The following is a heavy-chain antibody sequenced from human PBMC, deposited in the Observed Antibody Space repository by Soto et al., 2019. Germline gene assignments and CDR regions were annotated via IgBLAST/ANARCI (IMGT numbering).Heavy chain of an antibody. Sequence: GESLKISCKGSGYSFTSYWIGWVRQMPGKGLEWMGIIYPGDSDTRYSPSFQGQVTISADKSISTAYLQWSSLKASDTAMYYCARLASARCSGGSCYAQWWFDPWGQGTLVTVSS. CDR3: ARLASARCSGGSCYAQWWFDP. D-gene: IGHD2-15*01. CDR1: GYSFTSYW. CDR2: IYPGDSDT. J-gene: IGHJ5*02. V-gene: IGHV5-51*01.